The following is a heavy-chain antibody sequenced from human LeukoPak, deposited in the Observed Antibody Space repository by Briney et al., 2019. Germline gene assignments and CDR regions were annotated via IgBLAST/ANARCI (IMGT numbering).Heavy chain of an antibody. J-gene: IGHJ2*01. CDR1: GFTFSSYD. D-gene: IGHD3-10*01. Sequence: PGGSLRLSCAASGFTFSSYDMHWVRQATGKGLEWVSAIGTAGDTYYPGSVKGRFTIPRDNSENSLYLQMSSLRADDTAVYYCARVQGSFWYFDLWGRGTLVTVSS. CDR2: IGTAGDT. V-gene: IGHV3-13*01. CDR3: ARVQGSFWYFDL.